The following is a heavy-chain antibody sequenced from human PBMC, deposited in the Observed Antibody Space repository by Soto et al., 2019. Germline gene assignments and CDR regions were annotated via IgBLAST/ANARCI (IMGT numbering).Heavy chain of an antibody. CDR2: INHSGST. CDR3: ARFGSGYDSY. J-gene: IGHJ4*02. Sequence: SETLSLTCAVYGGSFSGYYWSWIRQPPGKGLEWIGEINHSGSTNYNPSLKSRVTISVDTSKNQFSLKLSSVTAADTAVYYCARFGSGYDSYWGQGNLVTVSA. CDR1: GGSFSGYY. V-gene: IGHV4-34*01. D-gene: IGHD5-12*01.